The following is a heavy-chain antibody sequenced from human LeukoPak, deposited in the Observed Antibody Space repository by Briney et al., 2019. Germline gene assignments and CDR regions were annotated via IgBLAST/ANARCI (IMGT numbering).Heavy chain of an antibody. CDR3: ARDRYNWNDESFDY. Sequence: ASVKVSCKASGYTFTSYCISWVRQAPGQGLEWMGWITAYNGNTNYAQRLQGRVTMTTDTSTSTVYMELRSLRSDDTAVYYCARDRYNWNDESFDYWGQGTLVTVSS. CDR1: GYTFTSYC. D-gene: IGHD1-1*01. V-gene: IGHV1-18*01. J-gene: IGHJ4*02. CDR2: ITAYNGNT.